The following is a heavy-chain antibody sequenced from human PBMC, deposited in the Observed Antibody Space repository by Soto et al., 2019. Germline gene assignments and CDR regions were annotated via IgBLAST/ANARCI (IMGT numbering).Heavy chain of an antibody. D-gene: IGHD6-6*01. V-gene: IGHV3-23*01. Sequence: GGSLRLSCAASGFTFSSYAMSWVRQAPGKGLEWVSAISGSGGSTYYADSVKGRFTISRDNSKNTLYLQMNSLRAEATAVYYCAKDPDSSSSLYYFDYWGQGTLVTVSS. CDR2: ISGSGGST. J-gene: IGHJ4*02. CDR1: GFTFSSYA. CDR3: AKDPDSSSSLYYFDY.